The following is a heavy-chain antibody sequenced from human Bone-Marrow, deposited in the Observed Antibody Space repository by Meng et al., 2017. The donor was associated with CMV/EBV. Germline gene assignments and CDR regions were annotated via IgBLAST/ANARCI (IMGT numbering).Heavy chain of an antibody. CDR3: ARGGFWSGSNGFDP. CDR1: GGSISSGGYY. Sequence: LRLSCTVSGGSISSGGYYWSWIRQHPGKGLEWFGYIYYSGSTYYNPSLKSRVTISVDTSKNQFSLKLSSVTAADTAVYYCARGGFWSGSNGFDPWGQGTLVTVSS. J-gene: IGHJ5*02. CDR2: IYYSGST. D-gene: IGHD3-3*01. V-gene: IGHV4-31*03.